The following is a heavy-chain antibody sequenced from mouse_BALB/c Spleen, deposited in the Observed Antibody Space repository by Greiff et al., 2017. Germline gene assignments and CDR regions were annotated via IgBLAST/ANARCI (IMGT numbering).Heavy chain of an antibody. Sequence: VQLQQSGPELVKPGASVKIPCKASGYTFTDYNMDWVKQSHGKSLEWIGDINPNNGGTIYNQKFKGKATLTVDKSSSTAYMELRSLTSEDTAVYYCARTYGNYVGYAMDYWGQGTSVTVSA. J-gene: IGHJ4*01. CDR2: INPNNGGT. D-gene: IGHD2-1*01. CDR3: ARTYGNYVGYAMDY. CDR1: GYTFTDYN. V-gene: IGHV1-18*01.